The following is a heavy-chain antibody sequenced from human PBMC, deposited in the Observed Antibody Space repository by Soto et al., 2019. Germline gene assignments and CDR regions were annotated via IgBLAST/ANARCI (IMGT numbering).Heavy chain of an antibody. CDR2: IYYSGST. Sequence: SETLSLTCTVSGGSISSSSYYWGWIRQPPGKGLEWIGSIYYSGSTYYNPSLKSRVTISVDTSKNQFSLKLSSVTAADTAVYYCARYCSSTSCPEGIDYWGQGTLVTVSS. D-gene: IGHD2-2*01. V-gene: IGHV4-39*01. J-gene: IGHJ4*02. CDR1: GGSISSSSYY. CDR3: ARYCSSTSCPEGIDY.